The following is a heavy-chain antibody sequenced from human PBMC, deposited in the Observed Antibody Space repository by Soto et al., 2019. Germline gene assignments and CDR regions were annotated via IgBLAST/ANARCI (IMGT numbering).Heavy chain of an antibody. J-gene: IGHJ4*02. CDR1: GFTFSSYG. V-gene: IGHV3-30*18. CDR2: ISYDGSNK. Sequence: LRLSCAASGFTFSSYGMHWVRQAPGKGLEWVAVISYDGSNKYYADSVKGRFTISRDNSKNTLYLQMNSLRAEDTAVYYCAKAKGSDYWGQGTLVTVSS. CDR3: AKAKGSDY.